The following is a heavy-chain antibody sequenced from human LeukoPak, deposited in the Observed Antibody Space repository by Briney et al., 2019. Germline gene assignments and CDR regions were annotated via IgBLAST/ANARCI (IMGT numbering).Heavy chain of an antibody. Sequence: GGALQISFKGSGCRFTTYWIVWGRPMPGKGLEGRGIIYPGDSDTRYSPSFQGQVTISADKSITTAYLKWSSLKALDTAMYYGAGLVWIVGGRDGYNWVPQTYYFDYWGQGTLVTVSS. D-gene: IGHD5-24*01. CDR2: IYPGDSDT. CDR3: AGLVWIVGGRDGYNWVPQTYYFDY. V-gene: IGHV5-51*01. CDR1: GCRFTTYW. J-gene: IGHJ4*02.